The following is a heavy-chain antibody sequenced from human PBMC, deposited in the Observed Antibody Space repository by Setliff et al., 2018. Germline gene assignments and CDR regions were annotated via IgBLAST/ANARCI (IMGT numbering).Heavy chain of an antibody. CDR1: GYTFTSYD. D-gene: IGHD3-10*01. CDR3: ARGWHYGSGSYYPRGRYYFDY. Sequence: ASVKVSCKASGYTFTSYDINWVRQATGQGLEWMGWMNPNSGNTGYAQKFQGRVTMTRNTSISTAYMELSSLRSEDTAVYYCARGWHYGSGSYYPRGRYYFDYWGQGTLVTVSS. J-gene: IGHJ4*02. V-gene: IGHV1-8*01. CDR2: MNPNSGNT.